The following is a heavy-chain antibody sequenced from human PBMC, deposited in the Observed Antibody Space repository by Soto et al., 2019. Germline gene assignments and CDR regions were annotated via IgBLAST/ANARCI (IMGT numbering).Heavy chain of an antibody. V-gene: IGHV5-51*01. CDR3: AASIFYYGMDV. J-gene: IGHJ6*02. Sequence: PGESLKISCKGSGYTFTNYWIGWVRQMPGKGLEWMGMIYPGDSETKYNPSFQGQVTISADKSITTTYLRWTSLKASDTAIYYCAASIFYYGMDVWGQGTTVTVSS. CDR1: GYTFTNYW. CDR2: IYPGDSET.